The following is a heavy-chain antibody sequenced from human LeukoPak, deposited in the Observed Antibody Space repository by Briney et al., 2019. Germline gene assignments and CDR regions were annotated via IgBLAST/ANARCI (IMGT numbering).Heavy chain of an antibody. CDR3: VKGDHYSSSPSFDY. D-gene: IGHD6-6*01. Sequence: PGGSLRLSCSASGFTFSSYAMHWVRQAPGKGLEYVSAISSNGGSTYYADSVKGRFTISRDNSKNTLYLQMSSLRAKDTAVYYCVKGDHYSSSPSFDYWGQGTLVTVSS. V-gene: IGHV3-64D*09. CDR2: ISSNGGST. CDR1: GFTFSSYA. J-gene: IGHJ4*02.